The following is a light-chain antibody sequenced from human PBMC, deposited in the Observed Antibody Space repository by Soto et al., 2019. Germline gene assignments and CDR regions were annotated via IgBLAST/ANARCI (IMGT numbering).Light chain of an antibody. Sequence: EIVLTQSPATLSLSPGERATLSCRASQSVSSYLAWLQQRPGQAPRVLIYDASKRATGIPARFSGSGSGTDFTLTISSLEPEDFAVYDCQQRANWPITFGQGTRLEIK. CDR2: DAS. CDR3: QQRANWPIT. J-gene: IGKJ5*01. CDR1: QSVSSY. V-gene: IGKV3-11*01.